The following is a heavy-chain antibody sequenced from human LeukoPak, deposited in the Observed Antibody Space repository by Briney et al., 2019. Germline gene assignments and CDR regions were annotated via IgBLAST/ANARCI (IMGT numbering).Heavy chain of an antibody. J-gene: IGHJ1*01. CDR3: AVAGYYYDSSGYFH. Sequence: GGSLRLSCAASGLTFSSYGMHWVRQAPGKGLEWVAVISYDGSNKYYADSVKGRFTISRDNSKNTLYLQMNSLRAEDTAVYYCAVAGYYYDSSGYFHWGQGTLVTVSS. CDR1: GLTFSSYG. V-gene: IGHV3-30*03. D-gene: IGHD3-22*01. CDR2: ISYDGSNK.